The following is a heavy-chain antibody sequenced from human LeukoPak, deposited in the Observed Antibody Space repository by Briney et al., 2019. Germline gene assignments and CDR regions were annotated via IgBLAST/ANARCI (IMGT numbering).Heavy chain of an antibody. J-gene: IGHJ6*03. CDR1: GDSISSGHYS. D-gene: IGHD2-15*01. CDR3: ARSVEGYCRGGSCYYYSYYMDV. V-gene: IGHV4-61*01. CDR2: IYYSGST. Sequence: SQTLSLTCAVSGDSISSGHYSWSWIRQPPGKGLEWIGYIYYSGSTNYNPSLKSRVTISVDTSKNQFSLKLSSVTAADTAVYYCARSVEGYCRGGSCYYYSYYMDVWGKGTTVTVSS.